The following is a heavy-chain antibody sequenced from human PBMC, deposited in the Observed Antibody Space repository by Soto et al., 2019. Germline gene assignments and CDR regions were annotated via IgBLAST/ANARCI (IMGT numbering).Heavy chain of an antibody. CDR2: INSDGSST. Sequence: GGSLRLSCAASGFTFSSYWMHWVRQAPGKGLVWVSRINSDGSSTSYADSVKGRFTISRDNAKNTLYLQMNSLRAEDTAVYYCARGTEGVYYYYYYMDVWGKGTTVTVSS. D-gene: IGHD3-16*01. CDR3: ARGTEGVYYYYYYMDV. J-gene: IGHJ6*03. V-gene: IGHV3-74*01. CDR1: GFTFSSYW.